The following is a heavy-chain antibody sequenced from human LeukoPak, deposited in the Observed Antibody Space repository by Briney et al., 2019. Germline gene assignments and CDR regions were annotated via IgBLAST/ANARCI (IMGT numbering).Heavy chain of an antibody. J-gene: IGHJ1*01. CDR1: GYNFVGYY. V-gene: IGHV1-2*02. CDR2: IDPYTGNT. Sequence: GASVKVSCKASGYNFVGYYLHWVRQPPGQGLEWMAWIDPYTGNTHYAQKFQGRITVTRDTSLSTTYMELNWLTSDDTALYYCAREYSASEHWGQGTLVTVSS. CDR3: AREYSASEH. D-gene: IGHD5-12*01.